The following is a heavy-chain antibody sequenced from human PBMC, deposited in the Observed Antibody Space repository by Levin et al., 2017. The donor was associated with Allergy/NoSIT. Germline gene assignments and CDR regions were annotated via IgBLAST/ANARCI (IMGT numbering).Heavy chain of an antibody. J-gene: IGHJ4*02. CDR2: ISYDGSNK. CDR3: AKDSGYSSGYSDY. D-gene: IGHD3-22*01. Sequence: LSLTCAASGFTFSSYGMHWVRQAPGKGLEWVAVISYDGSNKYYADSVKGRFTISRDNSKNTLYLQMNSLRAEDTAVYYCAKDSGYSSGYSDYWGQGTLVTVSS. V-gene: IGHV3-30*18. CDR1: GFTFSSYG.